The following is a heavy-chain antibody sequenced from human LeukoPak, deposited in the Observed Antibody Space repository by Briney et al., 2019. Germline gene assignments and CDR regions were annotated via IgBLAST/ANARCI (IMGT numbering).Heavy chain of an antibody. CDR1: GGSISSYY. D-gene: IGHD7-27*01. V-gene: IGHV4-59*01. CDR3: ASTPGDWYFDL. J-gene: IGHJ2*01. CDR2: IYYSGST. Sequence: SETLSLTCTVSGGSISSYYWSWIRQPPEKGLEWIGYIYYSGSTNYNPSLKSRVTISVDTSKNQCSLKLSSVTAADTAVYYCASTPGDWYFDLWGRGTLVTVSS.